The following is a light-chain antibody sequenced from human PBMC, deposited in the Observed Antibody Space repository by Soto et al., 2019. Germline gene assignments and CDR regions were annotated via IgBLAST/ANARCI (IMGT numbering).Light chain of an antibody. V-gene: IGLV2-14*01. J-gene: IGLJ7*01. Sequence: QSALTQPASVTGSPGQSITISCTGTSSDIGSYKYVSWYQQHPGKAPKLMIFEVNNRPSGVSDRFSGSKSGDTASLTISGLHAEDEADYYCSSYTSSGTSVFGGGTQLTVL. CDR3: SSYTSSGTSV. CDR2: EVN. CDR1: SSDIGSYKY.